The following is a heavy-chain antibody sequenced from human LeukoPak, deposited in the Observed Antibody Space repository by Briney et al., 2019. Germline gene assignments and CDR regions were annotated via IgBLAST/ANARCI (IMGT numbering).Heavy chain of an antibody. D-gene: IGHD5-24*01. CDR1: GFTFSSYW. J-gene: IGHJ4*02. V-gene: IGHV3-7*01. Sequence: GGSLRLSCAASGFTFSSYWMSWVRQAPGKGLEWVANIKQDGREKYYVDSVKGRFTISRDNAKNSLYLQMNSLRAEDTAVYYCAKGYRKGRWLPLDYWGQGTLVTVSS. CDR2: IKQDGREK. CDR3: AKGYRKGRWLPLDY.